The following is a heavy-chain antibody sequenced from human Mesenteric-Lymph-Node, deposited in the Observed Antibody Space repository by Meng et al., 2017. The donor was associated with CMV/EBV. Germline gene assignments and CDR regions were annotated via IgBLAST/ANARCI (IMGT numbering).Heavy chain of an antibody. CDR1: GYTFTGYY. D-gene: IGHD6-19*01. J-gene: IGHJ6*02. Sequence: ASVKVSCKASGYTFTGYYMHWVRQAPGQGLERMGWINPNGGVTNYAQNFQGRVTMTGDTSITTAYMELSRLRSDDTAMYYCARVGIAVAGTLGGYYGMDVWGQGTTVTVSS. V-gene: IGHV1-2*02. CDR3: ARVGIAVAGTLGGYYGMDV. CDR2: INPNGGVT.